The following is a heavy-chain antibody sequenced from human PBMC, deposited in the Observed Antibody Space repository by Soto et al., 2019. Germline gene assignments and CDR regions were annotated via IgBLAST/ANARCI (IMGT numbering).Heavy chain of an antibody. CDR3: ARDIGTDGMGV. CDR1: GFTFSSYG. J-gene: IGHJ6*02. D-gene: IGHD1-26*01. Sequence: QVQLVESGGGVVQPGRSLRLSCAASGFTFSSYGMHWVRQAPGKGLEWVAVIWYDGSNKYYADSVKGRFTISRDNSKTALSLQMNRLRAEDTAVYYCARDIGTDGMGVWGQGTPVTVSS. V-gene: IGHV3-33*01. CDR2: IWYDGSNK.